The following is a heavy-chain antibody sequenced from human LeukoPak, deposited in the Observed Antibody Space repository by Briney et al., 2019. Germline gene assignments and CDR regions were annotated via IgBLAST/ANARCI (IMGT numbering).Heavy chain of an antibody. V-gene: IGHV4-59*01. CDR2: IYYSGST. J-gene: IGHJ4*02. CDR1: GGSISSYY. Sequence: NPSETLSLTCTVPGGSISSYYWSWIRQPPGKGLEWIGYIYYSGSTNYNPSLKSRVTMSVDTSKNQFSLKLSSVTAADTAVYYCATVAPTADYWGQGTLVTVSS. D-gene: IGHD6-13*01. CDR3: ATVAPTADY.